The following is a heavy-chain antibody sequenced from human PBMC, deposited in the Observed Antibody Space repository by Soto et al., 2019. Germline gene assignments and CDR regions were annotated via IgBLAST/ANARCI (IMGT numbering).Heavy chain of an antibody. J-gene: IGHJ5*02. Sequence: SETLSLTCTVSGGSVSSGSYYWSWIRQPPGKGLEWIGYIYYSGSTNYNPSLKSRVTISVDTSKNQFSLKLSSVTAADTAVYYCARAYDILTGPQANWFDPWGQGTLVTV. V-gene: IGHV4-61*01. CDR1: GGSVSSGSYY. D-gene: IGHD3-9*01. CDR3: ARAYDILTGPQANWFDP. CDR2: IYYSGST.